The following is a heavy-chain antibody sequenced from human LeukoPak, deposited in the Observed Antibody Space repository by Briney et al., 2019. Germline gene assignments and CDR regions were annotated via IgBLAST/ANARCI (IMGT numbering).Heavy chain of an antibody. D-gene: IGHD6-13*01. CDR1: GGSISSGGYS. CDR3: ARGSLYSSSWLPAFDI. CDR2: IYHSGST. V-gene: IGHV4-30-2*01. Sequence: SETLSLTCAVSGGSISSGGYSWSWIRQPPGKGLEWIVYIYHSGSTYYNPSLKSRVTISVDRSKNQFSLKLSSVTAADTAVYYCARGSLYSSSWLPAFDIWGQGTMVTVSS. J-gene: IGHJ3*02.